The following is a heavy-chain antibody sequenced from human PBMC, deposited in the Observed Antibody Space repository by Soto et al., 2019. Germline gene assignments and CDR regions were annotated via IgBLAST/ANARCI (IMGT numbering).Heavy chain of an antibody. Sequence: PSETLSLTCTVSGGSINNYYWTWIRQPPGKGLEWIGYVYHTGSTNYNPSLKGRVTISIDTSTNQFSLKLSAVTAADTAVYYCASRTDTPTWLNSWGQGTLVTSPQ. CDR1: GGSINNYY. V-gene: IGHV4-59*01. CDR2: VYHTGST. CDR3: ASRTDTPTWLNS. D-gene: IGHD1-1*01. J-gene: IGHJ5*01.